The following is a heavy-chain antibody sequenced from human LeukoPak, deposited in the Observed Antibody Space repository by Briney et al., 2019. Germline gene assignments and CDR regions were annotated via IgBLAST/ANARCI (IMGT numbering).Heavy chain of an antibody. CDR1: GYTFTSYY. CDR2: INPSGGST. Sequence: ASVKVSCKASGYTFTSYYMHWVRQAPGQGLEWMGIINPSGGSTSYAQKFQGRVTMTRDTSTSTVYMELSSLRSEDTAVYYCARARGGYCSSTSTCSYYFDYWGQGTLVTVSS. J-gene: IGHJ4*02. CDR3: ARARGGYCSSTSTCSYYFDY. D-gene: IGHD2-2*01. V-gene: IGHV1-46*01.